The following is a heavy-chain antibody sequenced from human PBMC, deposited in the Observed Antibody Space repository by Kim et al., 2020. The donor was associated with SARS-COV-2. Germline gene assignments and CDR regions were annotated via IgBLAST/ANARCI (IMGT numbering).Heavy chain of an antibody. Sequence: ASAKVSCKASGYTFTSYAMHWVRQAPGQRLEWMGWINAGNGNTKYSQKFQGRVTITRDTSASTAYMELSSLRSEDTAVYYCAREGLGYGDYDAFDIWGQGTMVTVSS. J-gene: IGHJ3*02. CDR2: INAGNGNT. CDR1: GYTFTSYA. CDR3: AREGLGYGDYDAFDI. D-gene: IGHD4-17*01. V-gene: IGHV1-3*01.